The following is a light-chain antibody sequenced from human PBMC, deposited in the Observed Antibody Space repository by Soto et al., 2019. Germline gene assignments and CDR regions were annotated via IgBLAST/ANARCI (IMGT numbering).Light chain of an antibody. CDR3: RQYGSSPSYT. V-gene: IGKV3-20*01. CDR2: GAS. CDR1: QSVSSSSY. Sequence: EIVLTQSPGTLSLSAGERATLSCRASQSVSSSSYLAWYQQKPGQAPRLLIYGASSRATGIPDRFSGSGSATDFTLTISRREPEDFAVYYCRQYGSSPSYTFGQGTKLEIK. J-gene: IGKJ2*01.